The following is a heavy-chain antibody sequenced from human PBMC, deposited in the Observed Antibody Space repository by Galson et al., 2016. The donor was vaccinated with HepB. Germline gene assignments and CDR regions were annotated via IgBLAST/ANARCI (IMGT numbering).Heavy chain of an antibody. J-gene: IGHJ6*02. CDR1: GYTFTNYY. Sequence: SVKVSCKASGYTFTNYYVHWVRQAPGQGLEWMGIINPASGGTSYGQKFQGRVTMTRDTSTSTVYMELISLTSDDAAVYYCARRFGEFSYFFGMEVWDQGTTVTVAS. CDR2: INPASGGT. CDR3: ARRFGEFSYFFGMEV. V-gene: IGHV1-46*01. D-gene: IGHD3-10*01.